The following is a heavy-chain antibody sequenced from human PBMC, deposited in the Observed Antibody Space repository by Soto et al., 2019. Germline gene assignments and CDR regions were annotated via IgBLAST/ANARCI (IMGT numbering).Heavy chain of an antibody. D-gene: IGHD3-22*01. CDR3: ARIRDSRYRYFHF. CDR2: INWDDDE. Sequence: SGPTLVNPTQTLTLTCTFSGFSLSTNLMCVGWIRQPPGKALEWLALINWDDDEYYNKSLKTRLTISKDTSKNQVVLTLTNMDPVDTATYYCARIRDSRYRYFHFWGPGTLVTVSS. V-gene: IGHV2-70*01. CDR1: GFSLSTNLMC. J-gene: IGHJ4*02.